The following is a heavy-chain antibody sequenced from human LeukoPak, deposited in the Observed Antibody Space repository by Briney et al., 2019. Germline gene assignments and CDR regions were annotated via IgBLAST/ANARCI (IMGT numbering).Heavy chain of an antibody. CDR3: ARHYYDYVWGSYGIDY. J-gene: IGHJ4*02. CDR1: GYSFSNYW. Sequence: GEALKIPCKGSGYSFSNYWIGWGRQLPGKGLEGRGIIYPGDSDTRYSPSFQGQVTISADKSIRTAYLQGNSLKPSDAAMYYCARHYYDYVWGSYGIDYWGQGTLVTVPS. D-gene: IGHD3-16*01. CDR2: IYPGDSDT. V-gene: IGHV5-51*01.